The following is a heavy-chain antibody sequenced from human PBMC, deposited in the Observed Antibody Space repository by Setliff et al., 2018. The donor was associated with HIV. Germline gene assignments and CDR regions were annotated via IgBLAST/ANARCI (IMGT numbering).Heavy chain of an antibody. J-gene: IGHJ5*02. CDR3: ARVLEYNWLDP. CDR2: MNPSSGDT. V-gene: IGHV1-8*02. CDR1: GYTFTNFY. Sequence: GASVKVSCKASGYTFTNFYVHWVRQATGQGLEWMGWMNPSSGDTGYAQRFQGRVTMTRDTSISTAYMELSSLRSDDTAVYYCARVLEYNWLDPWGQGTLVTVSS.